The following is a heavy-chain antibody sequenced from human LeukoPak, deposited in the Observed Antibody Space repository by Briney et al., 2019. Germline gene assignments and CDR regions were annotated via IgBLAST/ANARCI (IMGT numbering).Heavy chain of an antibody. V-gene: IGHV3-21*01. Sequence: GGSLRLSCAASGFTFSSYSMNRVRQAPGKGLEWVSSISSSSSYIYYADSVKGRFTISRDNAKNSLYLQMNSLRAEDTAVYYCARVDYVAPPSDYWGQGTLVTVSS. D-gene: IGHD4-17*01. CDR2: ISSSSSYI. CDR3: ARVDYVAPPSDY. CDR1: GFTFSSYS. J-gene: IGHJ4*02.